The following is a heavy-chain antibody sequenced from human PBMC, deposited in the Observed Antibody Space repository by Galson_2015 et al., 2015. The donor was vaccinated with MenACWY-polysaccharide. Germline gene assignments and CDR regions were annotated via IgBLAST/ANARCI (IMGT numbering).Heavy chain of an antibody. V-gene: IGHV3-21*06. CDR3: ARAVDIVVVPAAHYYYYMDV. CDR2: ISSSSRHI. D-gene: IGHD2-2*03. CDR1: GFTFNNYS. Sequence: SLRLSCAASGFTFNNYSMNWVRQAPGKGLEWVSSISSSSRHIYYADSVKGRFTISRDNAKNSLFLQMNSLRAEDTAVYYCARAVDIVVVPAAHYYYYMDVWGKGTTVTVSS. J-gene: IGHJ6*03.